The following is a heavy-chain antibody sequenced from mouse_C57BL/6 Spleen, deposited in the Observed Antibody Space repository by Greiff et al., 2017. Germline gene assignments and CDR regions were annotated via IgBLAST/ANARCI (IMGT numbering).Heavy chain of an antibody. Sequence: QVQLQQPGAELVKPGASVKMSCKASGYTFTSYWITWVQQRPGQGLEWIGDIYPGSGSTNYNEKFKSKATLTVDTSSSTAYMQLSSLTSEDSAVYYCARGDYYGSSSPWFAYWGQGTLVTVSA. CDR3: ARGDYYGSSSPWFAY. CDR1: GYTFTSYW. D-gene: IGHD1-1*01. CDR2: IYPGSGST. V-gene: IGHV1-55*01. J-gene: IGHJ3*01.